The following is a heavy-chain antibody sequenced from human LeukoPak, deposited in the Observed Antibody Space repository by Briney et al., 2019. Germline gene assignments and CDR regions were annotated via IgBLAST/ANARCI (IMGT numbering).Heavy chain of an antibody. Sequence: PSETLSLTCTVSGGSISSGDYYWSWIRQPPGKGLEWIGYIYYSGSTYYNPSLKSRVTISVDTSKNQFSLKLSSVTAADTAVYYCARHTQQLPKRVDYFDYWGQGTLVTVSS. CDR2: IYYSGST. CDR3: ARHTQQLPKRVDYFDY. D-gene: IGHD6-13*01. CDR1: GGSISSGDYY. J-gene: IGHJ4*02. V-gene: IGHV4-30-4*08.